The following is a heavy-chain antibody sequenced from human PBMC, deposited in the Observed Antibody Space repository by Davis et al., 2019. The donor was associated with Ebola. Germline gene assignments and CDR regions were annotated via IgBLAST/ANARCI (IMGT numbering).Heavy chain of an antibody. J-gene: IGHJ4*02. D-gene: IGHD3-22*01. CDR3: ARVEVYYDSSGYYSAFDY. V-gene: IGHV4-34*01. Sequence: PSETLSLTCTVSGGSISSYYWSWIRQPPGKGLEWIGEINHSGSTNYNPSLKSRVTISVDTSKNQFSLKLSSVTAADTAVYYCARVEVYYDSSGYYSAFDYWGQGTLVTVSS. CDR2: INHSGST. CDR1: GGSISSYY.